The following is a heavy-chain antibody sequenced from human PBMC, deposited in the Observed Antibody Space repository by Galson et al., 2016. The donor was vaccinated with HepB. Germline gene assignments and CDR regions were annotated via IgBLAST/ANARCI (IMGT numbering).Heavy chain of an antibody. V-gene: IGHV3-11*03. Sequence: SLRLSCAASGFTFSDYYMTWIRQAPGRGLEWVSYISGDSGYTNYADSLKGRFPISRDNAKNSLFLQMNNLRVEDTALYYCATWEQRAVVHWGQGTLVTVSS. CDR2: ISGDSGYT. CDR1: GFTFSDYY. CDR3: ATWEQRAVVH. J-gene: IGHJ5*02. D-gene: IGHD1-26*01.